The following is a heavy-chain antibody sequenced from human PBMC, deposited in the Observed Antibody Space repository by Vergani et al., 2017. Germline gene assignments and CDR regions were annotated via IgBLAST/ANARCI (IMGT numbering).Heavy chain of an antibody. V-gene: IGHV4-61*02. CDR1: GGSISSGSYY. CDR3: AREVGDFWSGYLDY. D-gene: IGHD3-3*01. CDR2: VYTSGST. Sequence: QVQLQESGPGLVKPSQTLSLTCTVSGGSISSGSYYWSWIRQPAGKGLEWIGRVYTSGSTNYNPSLKSRVTISVDPSKNQFSLKLRSVTAADTAVYYCAREVGDFWSGYLDYWGQGTLVTVSS. J-gene: IGHJ4*02.